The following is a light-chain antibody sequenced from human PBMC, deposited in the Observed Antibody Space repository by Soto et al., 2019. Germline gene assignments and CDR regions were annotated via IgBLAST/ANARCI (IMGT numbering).Light chain of an antibody. CDR2: WAS. CDR3: QHYYTTQRT. V-gene: IGKV4-1*01. CDR1: QSVLYSSNNKNF. J-gene: IGKJ1*01. Sequence: DIVMTQSPDSLAVSLGERATINCKSSQSVLYSSNNKNFLAWYQQNPGQPPKLLIYWASTRESGVPDRFSGTGSWTDLALAISSLQAEDVAVYYCQHYYTTQRTVGQGTKVDIK.